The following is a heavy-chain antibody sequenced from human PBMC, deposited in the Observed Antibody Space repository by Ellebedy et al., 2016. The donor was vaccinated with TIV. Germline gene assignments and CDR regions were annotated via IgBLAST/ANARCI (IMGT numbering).Heavy chain of an antibody. V-gene: IGHV3-49*04. D-gene: IGHD3-16*02. Sequence: PGGSLRPSCTASGFTFGDYAMSWVRQAPGKGLEWVGFIRSKAYGGTTEYAASVKGRFTISRHDSKSIAYLQMNSLKTEDTAVYYCTRVTMWLEVGSYLPLSDYWGQGTLVTVSS. J-gene: IGHJ4*02. CDR2: IRSKAYGGTT. CDR1: GFTFGDYA. CDR3: TRVTMWLEVGSYLPLSDY.